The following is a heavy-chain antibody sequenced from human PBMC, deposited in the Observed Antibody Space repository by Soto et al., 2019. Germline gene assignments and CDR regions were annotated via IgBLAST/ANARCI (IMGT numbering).Heavy chain of an antibody. CDR2: IIPIFGTA. J-gene: IGHJ6*02. D-gene: IGHD7-27*01. CDR1: GGTFSSYA. Sequence: QVQLVQSGAEVKKPGSSVKVTCKASGGTFSSYAISWVRQAPGQGHEWMGGIIPIFGTANYAQKFQGRVTITADESTSTAYMELSSLRSEDTAVYYCARLGYYYYGMDVWGQGTTVTVSS. CDR3: ARLGYYYYGMDV. V-gene: IGHV1-69*01.